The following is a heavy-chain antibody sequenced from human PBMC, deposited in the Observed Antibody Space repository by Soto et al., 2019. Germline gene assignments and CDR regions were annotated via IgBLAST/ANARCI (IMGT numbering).Heavy chain of an antibody. Sequence: QVQLVQSGAEVKKPGASVQVSCKTSGYTFTSYAIHWVRQAPGQRLEWMGWINAGNGNTKYSQKLQGRVTITRDTPASSVYVDLSRLRSEDTAVYYCAKEIRPSGDSCWDHWGQGTLITGSS. V-gene: IGHV1-3*01. D-gene: IGHD2-15*01. J-gene: IGHJ4*02. CDR3: AKEIRPSGDSCWDH. CDR1: GYTFTSYA. CDR2: INAGNGNT.